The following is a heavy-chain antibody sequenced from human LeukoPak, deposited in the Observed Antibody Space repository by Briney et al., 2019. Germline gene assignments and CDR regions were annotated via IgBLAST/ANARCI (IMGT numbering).Heavy chain of an antibody. J-gene: IGHJ6*02. CDR2: IYYSGST. CDR3: AAVGYCSGGSCYPDYYGMDV. Sequence: SETLSLTCAVYGGSFSSYYWSWIRQPPGKGLEWIGYIYYSGSTNYNPSLKSRVTISVDTSKNQFSLKLSSVTAADTAVYYCAAVGYCSGGSCYPDYYGMDVWGQGTTVTVSS. V-gene: IGHV4-59*01. CDR1: GGSFSSYY. D-gene: IGHD2-15*01.